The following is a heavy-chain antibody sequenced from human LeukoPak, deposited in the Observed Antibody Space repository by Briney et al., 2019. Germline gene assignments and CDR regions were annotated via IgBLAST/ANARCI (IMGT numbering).Heavy chain of an antibody. V-gene: IGHV4-34*01. D-gene: IGHD6-6*01. CDR1: GGSFSGYY. CDR2: INHSGST. J-gene: IGHJ4*02. Sequence: SETLSLTCAVYGGSFSGYYWSWIRQPPGKGLEWIGEINHSGSTNYNPSLKSRVTISVDTSKNQSSLKLSSVTAADTAVYYCARGNREKYSSSTDYWGQGTLVTVSS. CDR3: ARGNREKYSSSTDY.